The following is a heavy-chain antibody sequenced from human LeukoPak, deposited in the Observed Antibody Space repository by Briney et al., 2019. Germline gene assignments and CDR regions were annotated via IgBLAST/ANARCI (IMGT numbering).Heavy chain of an antibody. J-gene: IGHJ6*02. CDR1: GYTFTDYY. CDR3: ASATAYYYGMDV. Sequence: ASVPVSCKASGYTFTDYYMHWVRPAPGQGLAWMGWINPNSGGTNYAQKFQGRVTMTRDTSISTAYMELSRLRSDVTAVYYCASATAYYYGMDVWGQGTTVTVSS. V-gene: IGHV1-2*02. CDR2: INPNSGGT.